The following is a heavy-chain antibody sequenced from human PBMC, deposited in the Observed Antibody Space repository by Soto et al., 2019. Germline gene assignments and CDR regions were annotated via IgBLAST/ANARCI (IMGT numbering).Heavy chain of an antibody. V-gene: IGHV1-3*05. CDR1: GYTFTSYA. Sequence: QVQLVQSGAEEKKPGASVKVSCKASGYTFTSYAMHWVRQAPGQRLEWMAWINAGNGNTKYSQKFQGRVTITRDTRAKRAHMRLSSLRSANTAVYYCAGEYCSGGTGYSYFVYWGQGTLVAVSA. J-gene: IGHJ4*02. CDR2: INAGNGNT. CDR3: AGEYCSGGTGYSYFVY. D-gene: IGHD2-15*01.